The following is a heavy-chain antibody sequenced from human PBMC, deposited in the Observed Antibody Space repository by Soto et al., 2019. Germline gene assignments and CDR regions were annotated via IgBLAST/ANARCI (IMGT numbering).Heavy chain of an antibody. J-gene: IGHJ3*01. Sequence: EVQLLESGGGLVQPGGSLRLSCLASGFTFSSYAMSWVRQVPGEGLEWVSTISDAAASAYYVDSVKGRFTISRDNSKRTLYLQMNSLRAEDSAMYYCARPYGGKIGDAPDLWGQGTMVTVSS. D-gene: IGHD3-16*01. CDR1: GFTFSSYA. CDR2: ISDAAASA. CDR3: ARPYGGKIGDAPDL. V-gene: IGHV3-23*01.